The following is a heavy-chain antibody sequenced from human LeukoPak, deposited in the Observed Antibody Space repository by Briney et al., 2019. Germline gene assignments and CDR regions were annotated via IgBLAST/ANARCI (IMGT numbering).Heavy chain of an antibody. Sequence: SETLSLTCTVSGGSISGSSYYWGWIRQPPGKGLEWIGSIYYSGSTYYNPSLKSRVTISVDKSKNQFSLKLSSVTAADTAVYYCARSAAAGNRYYYYGMDVWGQGTTVTVSS. D-gene: IGHD6-13*01. CDR2: IYYSGST. V-gene: IGHV4-39*07. CDR1: GGSISGSSYY. CDR3: ARSAAAGNRYYYYGMDV. J-gene: IGHJ6*02.